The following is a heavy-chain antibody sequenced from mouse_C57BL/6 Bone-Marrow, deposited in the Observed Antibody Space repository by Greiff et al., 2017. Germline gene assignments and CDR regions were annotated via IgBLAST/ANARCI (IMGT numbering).Heavy chain of an antibody. V-gene: IGHV1-81*01. CDR1: GYTFTSYG. CDR2: IYPRSGNT. CDR3: ARPLRSYAMDY. D-gene: IGHD1-1*01. Sequence: VQLQQSGAELARPGASVKLSCKASGYTFTSYGISWVKQRTGQGLEWIGEIYPRSGNTYYNEKFKGKATLTADKSSITAYMVLRSLTSENSAVYFCARPLRSYAMDYWGQGTSVTVSS. J-gene: IGHJ4*01.